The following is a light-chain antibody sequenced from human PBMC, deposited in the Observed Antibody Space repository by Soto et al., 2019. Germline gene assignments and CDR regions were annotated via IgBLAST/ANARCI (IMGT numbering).Light chain of an antibody. V-gene: IGKV3-20*01. CDR3: QQYGSSPGVT. CDR2: GAS. Sequence: EILLTQSPGTLSLSPGERATLSCRASQIVSSSYLAWYQQKPGQAPRLLIYGASSGATGIPDRFSGSGSGTDFTLTISRLESEDFAVYYCQQYGSSPGVTFGQGTRLEIK. J-gene: IGKJ5*01. CDR1: QIVSSSY.